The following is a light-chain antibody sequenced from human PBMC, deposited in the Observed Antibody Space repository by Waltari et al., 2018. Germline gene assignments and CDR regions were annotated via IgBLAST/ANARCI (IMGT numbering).Light chain of an antibody. CDR3: QVWDTNSDVVV. J-gene: IGLJ2*01. Sequence: SYVLTQPPSLSVAPGQTARIPCGGKEIGGKSVHWYQQKPGQAPVLVSYYDSDRPSGIPERFSASNFGNAATLTISRVEAGDEADYYCQVWDTNSDVVVFGGGTFLTVL. CDR1: EIGGKS. V-gene: IGLV3-21*04. CDR2: YDS.